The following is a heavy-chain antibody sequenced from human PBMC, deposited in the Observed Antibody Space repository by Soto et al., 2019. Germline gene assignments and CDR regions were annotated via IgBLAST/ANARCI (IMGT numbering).Heavy chain of an antibody. CDR1: GFTFSSYG. CDR3: AKDGAAGGWLQAY. V-gene: IGHV3-30*18. Sequence: QVQLVESGGGVVQPGRSLRLSCAASGFTFSSYGMHWVRQAPGKGLEWVAVISYDGSNKYYADSVKGRFTISRDNSKNTLYLQMNSLRAEDTAVYYCAKDGAAGGWLQAYWGQGTLVTVSS. CDR2: ISYDGSNK. D-gene: IGHD5-12*01. J-gene: IGHJ4*02.